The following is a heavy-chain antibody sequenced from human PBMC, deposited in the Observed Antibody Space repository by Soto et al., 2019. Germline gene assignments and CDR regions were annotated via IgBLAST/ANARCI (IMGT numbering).Heavy chain of an antibody. Sequence: SETLSLTCTVSGGSISSYYWSWIRQPPGKGLEWIGYIYYSGSTNYNPSLKSRVTISVDTSKNQFSLKLSSVTAADTAVYYCAREGPSGSGYFNFAYWGQGTLVTVSS. D-gene: IGHD3-3*01. CDR1: GGSISSYY. CDR2: IYYSGST. J-gene: IGHJ4*02. V-gene: IGHV4-59*01. CDR3: AREGPSGSGYFNFAY.